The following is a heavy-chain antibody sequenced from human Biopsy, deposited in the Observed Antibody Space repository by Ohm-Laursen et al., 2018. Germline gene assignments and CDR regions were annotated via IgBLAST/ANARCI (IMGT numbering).Heavy chain of an antibody. Sequence: AASVKVSCKASGGPSINYAFSWVRQAPGQGLEWVGRIVPILGHLNYAQRFQGIVSITADKSTTYVYMELSRLTSGDTAVYYCAADADGYYTEFDYWGPGTLVTVSS. CDR2: IVPILGHL. CDR3: AADADGYYTEFDY. CDR1: GGPSINYA. J-gene: IGHJ4*02. V-gene: IGHV1-69*04. D-gene: IGHD3-3*01.